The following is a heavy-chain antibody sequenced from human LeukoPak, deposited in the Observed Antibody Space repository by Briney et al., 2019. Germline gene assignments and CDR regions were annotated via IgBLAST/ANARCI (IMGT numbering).Heavy chain of an antibody. V-gene: IGHV3-23*01. CDR1: GFTFSNYA. D-gene: IGHD1/OR15-1a*01. CDR2: VSGSGGST. CDR3: AKVLAPDPWNNGVRHAFDI. Sequence: GGSLRLSCAASGFTFSNYAMSWVRQALGKGLEWVSGVSGSGGSTYYADSVKGRFTVSRDNSKNTLALQMNSLRAEDTAVYYCAKVLAPDPWNNGVRHAFDIRGQGTMVTVPS. J-gene: IGHJ3*02.